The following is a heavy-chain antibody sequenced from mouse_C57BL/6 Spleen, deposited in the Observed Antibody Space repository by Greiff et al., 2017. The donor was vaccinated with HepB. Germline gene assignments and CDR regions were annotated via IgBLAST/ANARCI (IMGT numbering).Heavy chain of an antibody. CDR3: ARGGYYVYWYFDV. CDR2: INPGSGGT. CDR1: GYAFTNYL. Sequence: QVQLQQSGAELVRPGTSVKVSCKASGYAFTNYLIEWVKQRPGQGLEWIGVINPGSGGTNYNEKFKGKATLTADKSSSTAYMQLSSLTSEDSAVYFCARGGYYVYWYFDVWGTGTTVTVSS. D-gene: IGHD2-3*01. J-gene: IGHJ1*03. V-gene: IGHV1-54*01.